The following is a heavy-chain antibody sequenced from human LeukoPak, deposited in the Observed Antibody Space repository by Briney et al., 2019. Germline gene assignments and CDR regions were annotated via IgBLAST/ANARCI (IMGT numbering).Heavy chain of an antibody. CDR3: ARQNRESQLEIFDY. Sequence: PSETLSLTCAVYGGSFSGYYWSWIRQPPGKGLEWIGEINHSGSTNYNPSLKSRVTISVDTSKSQFSLKLSSVTAADTAVYYCARQNRESQLEIFDYWGQGTLVTVSS. V-gene: IGHV4-34*01. CDR1: GGSFSGYY. D-gene: IGHD5-24*01. J-gene: IGHJ4*02. CDR2: INHSGST.